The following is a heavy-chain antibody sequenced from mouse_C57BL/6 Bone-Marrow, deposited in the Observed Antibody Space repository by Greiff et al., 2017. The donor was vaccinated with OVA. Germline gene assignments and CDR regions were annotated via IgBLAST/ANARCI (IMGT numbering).Heavy chain of an antibody. CDR3: ARGDYGSSYRFAY. Sequence: EVQLQQSGPVLVKPGASVKMSCKASGYTFTDYYMNWVKQSHGKSLEWIGVINPYNGGTSYNQKFKGKATLTVDKSSSTAYMELNSLTSEDSAVYYGARGDYGSSYRFAYWGQGTLVTVSA. J-gene: IGHJ3*01. CDR1: GYTFTDYY. CDR2: INPYNGGT. D-gene: IGHD1-1*01. V-gene: IGHV1-19*01.